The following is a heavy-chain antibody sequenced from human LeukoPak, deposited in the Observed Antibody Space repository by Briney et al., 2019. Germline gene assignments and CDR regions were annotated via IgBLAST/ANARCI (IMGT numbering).Heavy chain of an antibody. CDR3: VSFYETY. V-gene: IGHV3-21*01. J-gene: IGHJ4*02. D-gene: IGHD2-2*01. Sequence: PGGSLRLSCAASGLTFSTYSMNWVRQAPGKGLEWVSSISSSSSNIYYADSLRGRFTISRDNAKNSLYLQVNSLRAEDTAVYYCVSFYETYWGRGTLVTVSS. CDR2: ISSSSSNI. CDR1: GLTFSTYS.